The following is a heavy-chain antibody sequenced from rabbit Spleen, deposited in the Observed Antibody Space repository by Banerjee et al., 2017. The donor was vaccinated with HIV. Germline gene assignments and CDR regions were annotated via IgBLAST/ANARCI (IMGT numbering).Heavy chain of an antibody. CDR1: GFSFSSSYW. CDR2: IYNGDGKT. J-gene: IGHJ4*01. V-gene: IGHV1S45*01. Sequence: QEQLEESGGDLVKPEGSLTLTCTASGFSFSSSYWICWVRQAPGKGLEWIACIYNGDGKTYYATWAKGRFTISKTSSTTVTLQMTSLTAADTATYFCARNFNLWGPGTLVTVS. CDR3: ARNFNL.